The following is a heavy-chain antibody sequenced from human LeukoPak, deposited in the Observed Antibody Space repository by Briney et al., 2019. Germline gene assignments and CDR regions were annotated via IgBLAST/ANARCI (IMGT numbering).Heavy chain of an antibody. V-gene: IGHV3-53*01. Sequence: GGSLRLSCAASGFTVSSNYMSWVRQAPGKGLEWVSVIYSGGSTYYADSVKGRITISRDNSKNTLYLQMNSLRAEDTAVYYCARLPGIAAAGDAPFDYWGQGTLVTVSS. CDR1: GFTVSSNY. CDR2: IYSGGST. J-gene: IGHJ4*02. CDR3: ARLPGIAAAGDAPFDY. D-gene: IGHD6-13*01.